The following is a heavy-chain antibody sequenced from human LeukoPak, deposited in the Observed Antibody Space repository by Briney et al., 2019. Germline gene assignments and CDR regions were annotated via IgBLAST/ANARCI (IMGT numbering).Heavy chain of an antibody. CDR2: INHSGST. V-gene: IGHV4-34*01. J-gene: IGHJ4*02. D-gene: IGHD2-15*01. Sequence: SETLSLTCAVYGGSFSGYDWSWIRQPPGKGLEWIGEINHSGSTNYNPSLKSRVTISVDTSKNQFSLKLSSVTAADTAVYYCASILQDYWGQGTLVTVSS. CDR1: GGSFSGYD. CDR3: ASILQDY.